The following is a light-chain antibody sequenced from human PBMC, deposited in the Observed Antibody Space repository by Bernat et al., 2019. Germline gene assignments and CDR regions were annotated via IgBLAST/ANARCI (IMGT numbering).Light chain of an antibody. CDR3: QVWESSFGPYV. CDR1: DLGSKT. V-gene: IGLV3-21*02. CDR2: DSR. Sequence: SYMLTQSPSVSVAPGETARITCGGDDLGSKTVHWYQQRPGQAPLLVVYDSRDRPSGIPERFSGSTPGNTATLTISSVEVGDEADYYCQVWESSFGPYVFGSGTKVSVL. J-gene: IGLJ1*01.